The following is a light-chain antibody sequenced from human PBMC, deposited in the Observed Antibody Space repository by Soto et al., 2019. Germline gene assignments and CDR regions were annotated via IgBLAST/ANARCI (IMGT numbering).Light chain of an antibody. J-gene: IGKJ1*01. CDR3: QQHSHWPPWM. CDR2: GAS. CDR1: ENVRTF. Sequence: EVVLTQSPATLSLSPGERATLSCRASENVRTFVDWYQQKPGQAPRLLIYGASNRATGIPARFSGSGSGTDFTLTISNLEPEHFAVYYCQQHSHWPPWMFGQGTRVGIQ. V-gene: IGKV3-11*01.